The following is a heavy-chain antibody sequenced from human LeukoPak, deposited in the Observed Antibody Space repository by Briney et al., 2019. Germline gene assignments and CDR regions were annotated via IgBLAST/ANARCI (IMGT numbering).Heavy chain of an antibody. J-gene: IGHJ4*02. CDR1: GFNVISRY. Sequence: PGGSLRLSCAVSGFNVISRYMSWVRQAPGKGLEWVSVINSANDTFYTDSVKGRFTVSRDNSKNTFYLQMNSLRADDTAIYYCARANHCTGTTCYAYYFDDWGQGTVVTVSS. CDR3: ARANHCTGTTCYAYYFDD. CDR2: INSANDT. V-gene: IGHV3-53*01. D-gene: IGHD2-2*01.